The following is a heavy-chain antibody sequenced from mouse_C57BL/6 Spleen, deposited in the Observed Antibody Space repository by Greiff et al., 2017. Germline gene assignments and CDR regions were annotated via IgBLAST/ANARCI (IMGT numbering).Heavy chain of an antibody. Sequence: EVQLQQSGAELVRPGSSVKMSCKTSGYTFTSYGIHWVKQRPGQGLEWIGYIYIGNGYTKYNEKFKGKATLTSDTSSSTAYMQLSSLTSEDSAIYFGARGRFAYWGQGTLVTVSA. V-gene: IGHV1-58*01. CDR1: GYTFTSYG. CDR2: IYIGNGYT. J-gene: IGHJ3*01. CDR3: ARGRFAY.